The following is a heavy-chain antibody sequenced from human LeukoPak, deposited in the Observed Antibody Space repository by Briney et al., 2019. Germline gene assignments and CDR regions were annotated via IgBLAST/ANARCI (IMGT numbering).Heavy chain of an antibody. D-gene: IGHD6-19*01. CDR1: GFTFSSYA. CDR3: ALTALIAVAGNPFDY. Sequence: GGSLRLSCAAYGFTFSSYAMSWVRQGPGKGLEWVSAISGSGGTTYYADSVKGRFTISRDNSKDTLYLQMNSLRAEDTAVYYCALTALIAVAGNPFDYWGQGTLVTVSS. CDR2: ISGSGGTT. V-gene: IGHV3-23*01. J-gene: IGHJ4*02.